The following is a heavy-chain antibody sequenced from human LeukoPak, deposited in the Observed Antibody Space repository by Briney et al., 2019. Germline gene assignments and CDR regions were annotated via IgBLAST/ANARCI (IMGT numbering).Heavy chain of an antibody. CDR1: GGSISSTNNY. Sequence: SETLSLTCTVSGGSISSTNNYWGWIRQPPGKGLEWIGEINHSGSTNYNPSLKSRVTISVDTSKNQFSLKLSSVTAADTAVYYCARRNPVRRKVTTLWYFDLWGRGTLVTVSS. CDR2: INHSGST. J-gene: IGHJ2*01. D-gene: IGHD2-21*02. CDR3: ARRNPVRRKVTTLWYFDL. V-gene: IGHV4-39*07.